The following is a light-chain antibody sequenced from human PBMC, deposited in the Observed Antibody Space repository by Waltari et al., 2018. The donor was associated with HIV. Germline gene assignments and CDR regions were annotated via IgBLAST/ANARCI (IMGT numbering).Light chain of an antibody. CDR2: DAS. V-gene: IGKV3-15*01. J-gene: IGKJ1*01. CDR3: QEYNSWPPET. CDR1: QSVGTN. Sequence: IVMTQSPATLSVSPGERATLSCRAAQSVGTNLAWYQQRPGQAPRLLIYDASRRAAGVPARFSGSGSGTAFTLTITSLQSEDFAVYYCQEYNSWPPETFGQGTKVEIK.